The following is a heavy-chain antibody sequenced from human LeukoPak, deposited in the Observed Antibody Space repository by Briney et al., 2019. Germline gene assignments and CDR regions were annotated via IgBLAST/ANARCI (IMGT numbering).Heavy chain of an antibody. CDR1: GFTFSSFA. CDR3: ARDQGYDYVWGSNRYGY. CDR2: ISGGGGST. V-gene: IGHV3-23*01. J-gene: IGHJ4*02. D-gene: IGHD3-16*02. Sequence: GGSLRLSCAASGFTFSSFAMSWVRQAPGKGLEWVSAISGGGGSTYYADFVKGRFTISRDNSKNTLSLQMNSQRVEDTAVYYCARDQGYDYVWGSNRYGYWGQGTLVTVSS.